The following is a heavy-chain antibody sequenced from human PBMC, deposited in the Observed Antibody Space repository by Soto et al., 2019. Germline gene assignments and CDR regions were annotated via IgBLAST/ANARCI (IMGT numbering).Heavy chain of an antibody. V-gene: IGHV5-51*01. CDR1: GYSFTSYW. J-gene: IGHJ6*03. Sequence: GESLKISCKGSGYSFTSYWIGWVRQMPGKGLEWMGIIYPGDSDTRYSPSFQDQVTISADKSISTAYLQWSSLKASDTAMYYCARQLIAARPTDYYYMDVWGKGTTVTVSS. D-gene: IGHD6-6*01. CDR3: ARQLIAARPTDYYYMDV. CDR2: IYPGDSDT.